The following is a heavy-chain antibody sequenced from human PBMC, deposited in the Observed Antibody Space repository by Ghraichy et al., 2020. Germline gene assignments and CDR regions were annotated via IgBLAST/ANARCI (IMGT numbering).Heavy chain of an antibody. CDR2: IIPIFGTA. Sequence: SVKVSCKASGGTFSSYAISWVRQAPGQGLEWMGGIIPIFGTANYAQKFQGRVTITADESTSTAYMELSSLRSEDTAVYYCASDYYGSGIPFDYWGQGTLVTVSS. V-gene: IGHV1-69*13. CDR3: ASDYYGSGIPFDY. J-gene: IGHJ4*02. CDR1: GGTFSSYA. D-gene: IGHD3-10*01.